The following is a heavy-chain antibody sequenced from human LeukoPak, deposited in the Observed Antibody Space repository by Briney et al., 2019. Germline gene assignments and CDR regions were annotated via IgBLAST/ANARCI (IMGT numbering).Heavy chain of an antibody. CDR3: ARDRARDGMDV. CDR1: GYTFTSYG. V-gene: IGHV1-18*01. D-gene: IGHD3-10*01. Sequence: GASVKVSCKASGYTFTSYGISWVRQAPGQGLEWMGWVSAYNGNTNYAQKFQGRVTMTTDTSISTAYMELSRLRSDDTAVYYCARDRARDGMDVWGQGTTVTVSS. J-gene: IGHJ6*02. CDR2: VSAYNGNT.